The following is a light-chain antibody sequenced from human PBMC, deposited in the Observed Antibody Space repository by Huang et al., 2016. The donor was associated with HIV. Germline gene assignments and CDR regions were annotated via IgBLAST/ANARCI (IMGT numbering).Light chain of an antibody. CDR1: QSVSSY. J-gene: IGKJ5*01. CDR2: DAS. Sequence: EIVLTQSPATLSLSPGERATLSCRASQSVSSYLAWYQQKPGQAPRLLIYDASTRATGISARFSGSGSGTDFTLTISSLEPEDFAVYYCQHRSNWPITFGQGTRLEIK. V-gene: IGKV3-11*01. CDR3: QHRSNWPIT.